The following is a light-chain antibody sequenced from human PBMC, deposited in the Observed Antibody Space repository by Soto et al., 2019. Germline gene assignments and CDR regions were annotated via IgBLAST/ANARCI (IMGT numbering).Light chain of an antibody. CDR3: QQVNNYPIT. CDR1: QSISNR. CDR2: KAS. J-gene: IGKJ5*01. Sequence: DIQMTQSPSTLSASVGDRFTITCRASQSISNRLAWYQQKPGTAPKLLIYKASTLKSGVPSRFSGSGSGTEFTLTITSLQPEDFATYYCQQVNNYPITFGQGKRLEIK. V-gene: IGKV1-5*03.